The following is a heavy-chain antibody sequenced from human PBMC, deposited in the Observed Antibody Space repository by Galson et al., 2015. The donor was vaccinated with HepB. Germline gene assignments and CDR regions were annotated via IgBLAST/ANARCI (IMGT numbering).Heavy chain of an antibody. J-gene: IGHJ6*02. Sequence: SLRLSCAASGFTFSDYYMGWFRQAPGKGLEWVSYITGSGSSTYDADSVKGRFTISRDNAKNSLYLQMNSLRAEDTAVYYCARWGYSSSWPYYYHGMDAWGQGTTVTVSS. CDR1: GFTFSDYY. CDR3: ARWGYSSSWPYYYHGMDA. D-gene: IGHD6-13*01. CDR2: ITGSGSST. V-gene: IGHV3-11*01.